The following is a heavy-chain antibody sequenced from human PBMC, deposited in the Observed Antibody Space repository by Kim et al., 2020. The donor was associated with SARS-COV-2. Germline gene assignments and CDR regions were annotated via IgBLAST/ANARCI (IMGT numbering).Heavy chain of an antibody. J-gene: IGHJ4*01. D-gene: IGHD4-17*01. CDR1: GFTFSRHA. CDR2: ISYDGNNK. Sequence: GGSLRLSCAASGFTFSRHAMHWVRQAPGKGLEWVAVISYDGNNKYYADSLKGRFTISRDNSKNTLYLLMSSLRGEDTALYYCAGAYGDSVARTHFDYWG. CDR3: AGAYGDSVARTHFDY. V-gene: IGHV3-30*04.